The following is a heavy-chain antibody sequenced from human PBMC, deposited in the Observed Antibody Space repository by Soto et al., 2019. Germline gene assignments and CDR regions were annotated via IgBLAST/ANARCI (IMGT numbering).Heavy chain of an antibody. Sequence: GGSLRLSCAASGFTFSNAWMSWVRQAPGKGLEWVGRIKSKTDGGTTDYAAPVKGRFTISRDDSKNTLYLQMNSLKTEDTAVYYCTTVPELEEDGDYFDYWGQGTLVTVSS. D-gene: IGHD1-1*01. CDR3: TTVPELEEDGDYFDY. V-gene: IGHV3-15*01. J-gene: IGHJ4*02. CDR2: IKSKTDGGTT. CDR1: GFTFSNAW.